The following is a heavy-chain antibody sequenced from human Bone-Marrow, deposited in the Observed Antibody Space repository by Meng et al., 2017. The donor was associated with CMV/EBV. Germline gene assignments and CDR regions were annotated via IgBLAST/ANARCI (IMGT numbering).Heavy chain of an antibody. CDR1: GFTFSRYA. D-gene: IGHD2-2*01. CDR3: ARDQFDIVVVPAATLDY. V-gene: IGHV3-30*04. J-gene: IGHJ4*02. CDR2: IVYDGSNK. Sequence: GGSLRLSCAGSGFTFSRYAMHWVRQAPGKGLEWVAVIVYDGSNKYYADSVKGRFTISRDNSKNTLCLQMNSLRAEDTAMYYCARDQFDIVVVPAATLDYWGQGTLVTVSS.